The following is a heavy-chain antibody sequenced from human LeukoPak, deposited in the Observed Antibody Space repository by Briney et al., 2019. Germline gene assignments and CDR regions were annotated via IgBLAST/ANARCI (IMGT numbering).Heavy chain of an antibody. J-gene: IGHJ4*02. CDR3: AKALDSSRGPYYFDY. D-gene: IGHD3-22*01. Sequence: GGSLRLSCAASGFTFSSYAMSWVRQAPGKGLEWVSAISGSGGSTYYADSVKGRFTISRDNSKNTLYLQMNSLRAEDTAVYYCAKALDSSRGPYYFDYWGQGTLVTVSS. CDR2: ISGSGGST. CDR1: GFTFSSYA. V-gene: IGHV3-23*01.